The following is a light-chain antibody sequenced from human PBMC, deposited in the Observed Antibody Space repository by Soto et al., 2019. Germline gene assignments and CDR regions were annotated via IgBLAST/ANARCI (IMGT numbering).Light chain of an antibody. V-gene: IGKV3-20*01. Sequence: EIVMTQSPATLSVSPGERATLSCWASQSVINNLAWYQQKPGQAPRLLIYDASNRATGIPDRFSGSGSGTDITLTISRLEPEDFAVYYCQQYGSSGTFGQGTKVDIK. CDR1: QSVINN. CDR3: QQYGSSGT. J-gene: IGKJ1*01. CDR2: DAS.